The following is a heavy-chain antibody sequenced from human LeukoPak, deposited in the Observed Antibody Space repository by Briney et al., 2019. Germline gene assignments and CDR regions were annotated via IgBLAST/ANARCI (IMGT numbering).Heavy chain of an antibody. J-gene: IGHJ6*03. CDR3: ARRAVAGDYYYYYYMDV. CDR1: GYTFTSYG. V-gene: IGHV1-46*01. D-gene: IGHD6-19*01. CDR2: INPSGGST. Sequence: ASVKVSCKASGYTFTSYGISWVRQAPGQGLEWMGIINPSGGSTSYAQKFQGRVTMTRDTSTSTVYMELRSLRSDDTAVYYCARRAVAGDYYYYYYMDVWGKGTTVTVSS.